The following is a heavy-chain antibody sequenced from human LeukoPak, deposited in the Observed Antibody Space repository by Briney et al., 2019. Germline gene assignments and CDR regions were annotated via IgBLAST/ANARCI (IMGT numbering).Heavy chain of an antibody. Sequence: GASVKVSCKASAYTFTSYDINWVRQATGQGLEWMGWMNPNDGNTGYAQKFQGRVTITRNTSISTAYMELSSLRSEDTAVYYCARGPPSQRYYYDSSGYYLNYWGQGTLVTVSS. CDR2: MNPNDGNT. V-gene: IGHV1-8*03. CDR1: AYTFTSYD. D-gene: IGHD3-22*01. CDR3: ARGPPSQRYYYDSSGYYLNY. J-gene: IGHJ4*02.